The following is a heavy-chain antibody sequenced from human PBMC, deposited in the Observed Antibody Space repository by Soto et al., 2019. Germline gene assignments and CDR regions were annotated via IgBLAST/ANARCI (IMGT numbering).Heavy chain of an antibody. J-gene: IGHJ4*02. D-gene: IGHD3-16*01. CDR3: TSGHYDYDS. Sequence: EVQVVESGGGLVKPGGSLRLSCAASGFTFTNAWMNWVRQAPGKGLEWVGHVKSNIDGGTIDYAAPVTGRFTISRDNSKNTVSLQMNSLKTEDTGVYYCTSGHYDYDSWGQGTLVTVSS. CDR2: VKSNIDGGTI. CDR1: GFTFTNAW. V-gene: IGHV3-15*07.